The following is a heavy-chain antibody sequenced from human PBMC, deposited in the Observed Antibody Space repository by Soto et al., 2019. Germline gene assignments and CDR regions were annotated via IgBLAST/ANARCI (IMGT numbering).Heavy chain of an antibody. V-gene: IGHV1-18*01. CDR3: ASRSGQLPYYFDY. Sequence: ASVKVSCKASGYTFTNYGISWVRQAPGQGLEWMGWISAYKGNTNYAQKFQGRVTMTTDTSTSTAYMELRGLRTDDTAVYYCASRSGQLPYYFDYWGQVTLGTFSS. CDR2: ISAYKGNT. D-gene: IGHD6-6*01. J-gene: IGHJ4*02. CDR1: GYTFTNYG.